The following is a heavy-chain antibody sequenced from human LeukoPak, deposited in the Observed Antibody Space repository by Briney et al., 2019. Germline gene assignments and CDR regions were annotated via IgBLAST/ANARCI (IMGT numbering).Heavy chain of an antibody. D-gene: IGHD4-17*01. V-gene: IGHV3-23*01. J-gene: IGHJ5*02. CDR1: GFTFSSYA. CDR2: ISGSGGST. Sequence: PGRSLRLSCAASGFTFSSYAMSWVRQAPGKGLEWVSAISGSGGSTYYADSVKGRFTISRDNSKNTLYLQMNSLRAEDTAVYYCAKLSAAGVGYGEGWFDPWGQGTLVTVSS. CDR3: AKLSAAGVGYGEGWFDP.